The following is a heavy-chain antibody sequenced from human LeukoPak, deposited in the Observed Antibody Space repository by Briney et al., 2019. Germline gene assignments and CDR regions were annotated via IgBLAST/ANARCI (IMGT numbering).Heavy chain of an antibody. CDR3: AKAEGGYYYYGMDV. Sequence: GGSLRLSCAASGFTFSSYGMHWVRQAPGKGLEWVAVISYDGSNKYYADSVQGRFTIFRDNSKNTLYLQMDSLRAEDTAVYYCAKAEGGYYYYGMDVWGQGTTVTVSS. CDR2: ISYDGSNK. D-gene: IGHD1-14*01. CDR1: GFTFSSYG. V-gene: IGHV3-30*18. J-gene: IGHJ6*02.